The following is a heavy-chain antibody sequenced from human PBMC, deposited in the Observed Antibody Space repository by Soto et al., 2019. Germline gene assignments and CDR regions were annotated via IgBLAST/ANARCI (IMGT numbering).Heavy chain of an antibody. V-gene: IGHV3-33*01. CDR2: IWYDGSNK. D-gene: IGHD3-3*01. CDR3: ARVDYDFWSGYFFDY. J-gene: IGHJ4*02. Sequence: QVQLVESGGGVVQPGRSLRLSCAASGFTFSSYGMHWVRQAPGKGLEWVAVIWYDGSNKYYADSVKGRFTIPRDNSKNTLYLQMNSLRAEDTAVYYCARVDYDFWSGYFFDYWGQGTLVTVSS. CDR1: GFTFSSYG.